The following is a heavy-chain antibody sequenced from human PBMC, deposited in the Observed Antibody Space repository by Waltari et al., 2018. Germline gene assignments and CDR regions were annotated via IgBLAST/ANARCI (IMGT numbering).Heavy chain of an antibody. D-gene: IGHD5-18*01. CDR3: ARDRWEDTAMVHYFDY. CDR1: GGTFSSYA. CDR2: ISPIFGTA. V-gene: IGHV1-69*01. J-gene: IGHJ4*02. Sequence: QVQLVQSGAEVKKPGSSVKVSCKASGGTFSSYAISWVRQAPGQGLGWMGGISPIFGTANYAQKFQSRVTITADESTSTAYMGLSSLRSEDTAVYYCARDRWEDTAMVHYFDYWGQGTLVTVSS.